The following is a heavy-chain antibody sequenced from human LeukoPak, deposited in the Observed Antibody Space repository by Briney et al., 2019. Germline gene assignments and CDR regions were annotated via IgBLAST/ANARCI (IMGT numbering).Heavy chain of an antibody. CDR1: GFTFSSYW. CDR2: ISHDRSTT. Sequence: PGGSLRLSCGASGFTFSSYWMHWVRQAPGKGLVWISRISHDRSTTTYADSVKGRFTISRDNAKNTLYLQMNSLRVDDTAVYYCASRRSCSGGSCYDSFPQFDPWGQGTLVTVSS. J-gene: IGHJ5*02. V-gene: IGHV3-74*01. CDR3: ASRRSCSGGSCYDSFPQFDP. D-gene: IGHD2-15*01.